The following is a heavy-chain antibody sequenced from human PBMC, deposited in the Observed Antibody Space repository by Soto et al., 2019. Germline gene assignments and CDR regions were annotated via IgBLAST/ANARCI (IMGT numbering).Heavy chain of an antibody. CDR2: VWYSGTT. V-gene: IGHV4-59*08. D-gene: IGHD3-10*01. CDR3: ARHASNRGETITCYYYSFSAS. Sequence: WILKNTGKGLEWIGYVWYSGTTNYNPSLTSRVSMSIDTSENQFSLKLNPVTAADTAVYYCARHASNRGETITCYYYSFSASRVKGTTVTVSS. J-gene: IGHJ6*04.